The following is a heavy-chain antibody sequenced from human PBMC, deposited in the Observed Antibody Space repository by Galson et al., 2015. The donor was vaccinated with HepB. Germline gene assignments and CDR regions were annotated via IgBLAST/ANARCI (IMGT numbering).Heavy chain of an antibody. D-gene: IGHD3-10*01. Sequence: SLRLSCATSGFTFSNYWMTWVRQAPGKGLEWMASISQDGSRTFYVDSVKGRFTISRDNAKNSLYLQMNNLRVEDRAVYYCADPPSGYWGQGTPVTVSS. J-gene: IGHJ4*02. CDR3: ADPPSGY. CDR2: ISQDGSRT. CDR1: GFTFSNYW. V-gene: IGHV3-7*03.